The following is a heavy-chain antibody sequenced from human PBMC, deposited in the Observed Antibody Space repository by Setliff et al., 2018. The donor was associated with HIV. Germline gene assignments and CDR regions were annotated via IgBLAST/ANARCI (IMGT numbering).Heavy chain of an antibody. CDR3: ARVPSRGWYGGHHYMDV. CDR2: IHYSGSI. Sequence: SETLSLTCTVSGGSISSHYWNWIRQPPGKGLEWIGYIHYSGSINYNPSLKSRVTVSGDSSKNQVSLMLSSVTAADTAVYFCARVPSRGWYGGHHYMDVWGKGAAVTVSS. CDR1: GGSISSHY. D-gene: IGHD6-19*01. J-gene: IGHJ6*03. V-gene: IGHV4-59*11.